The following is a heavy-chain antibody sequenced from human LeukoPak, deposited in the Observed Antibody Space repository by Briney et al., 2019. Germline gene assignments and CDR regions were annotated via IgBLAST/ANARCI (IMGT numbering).Heavy chain of an antibody. D-gene: IGHD2-15*01. Sequence: SQTLSLTCAVSGGSISSGGYSWSWIRQPPGKGLEWIGYIYYSGSTNYNPSLKSRVTISVDTSKNQFSLKLSSVTAADTAVYYCARRSRMKGPLDPWGQGTLVTVSS. V-gene: IGHV4-30-4*07. CDR2: IYYSGST. CDR1: GGSISSGGYS. CDR3: ARRSRMKGPLDP. J-gene: IGHJ5*02.